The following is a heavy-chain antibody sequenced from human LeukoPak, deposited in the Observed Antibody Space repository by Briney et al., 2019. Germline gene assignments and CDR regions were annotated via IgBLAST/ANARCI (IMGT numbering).Heavy chain of an antibody. CDR2: ISYDGSNK. J-gene: IGHJ4*02. CDR3: AKDLREVVGASYYFDY. D-gene: IGHD1-26*01. V-gene: IGHV3-30*18. CDR1: GFTFSSYG. Sequence: PGGSLRLSCAASGFTFSSYGMHWVRQAPGKGLEWVAVISYDGSNKYYADSVKGRFTISRDNSKNTLYLQMNSLRAEDTAVYYCAKDLREVVGASYYFDYWGQGTLVTVSS.